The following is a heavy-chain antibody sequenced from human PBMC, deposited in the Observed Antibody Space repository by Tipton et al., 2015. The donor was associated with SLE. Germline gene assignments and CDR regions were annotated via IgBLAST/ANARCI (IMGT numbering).Heavy chain of an antibody. Sequence: QLVQSGAEVKKPGASVKLSCKASRYTFTNYYMHWVRQAPGQGLEWMGIINHSDGYTRFAQKFQDRVTMTRDTSTSTVYIDLSSLRSEDTAVYYCARGDGYNTPFDYWGQGTLVTVSS. D-gene: IGHD5-24*01. CDR3: ARGDGYNTPFDY. J-gene: IGHJ4*02. V-gene: IGHV1-46*01. CDR2: INHSDGYT. CDR1: RYTFTNYY.